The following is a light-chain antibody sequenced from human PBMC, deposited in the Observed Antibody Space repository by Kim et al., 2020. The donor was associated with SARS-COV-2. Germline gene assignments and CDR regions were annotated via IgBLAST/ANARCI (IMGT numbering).Light chain of an antibody. CDR1: QGVSSS. CDR2: DAS. Sequence: LSLSPGDRAALSCRASQGVSSSLAWYQQKPGQAPRLVISDASNRATGIPARFSGSGSGTDFTLTISSLEPEDFAVYYCQQRGNWPLTFGPGTKVDIK. CDR3: QQRGNWPLT. J-gene: IGKJ3*01. V-gene: IGKV3-11*01.